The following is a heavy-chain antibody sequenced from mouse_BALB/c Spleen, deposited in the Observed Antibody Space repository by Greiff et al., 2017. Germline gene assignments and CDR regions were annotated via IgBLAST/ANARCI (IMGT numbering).Heavy chain of an antibody. Sequence: EVKLMESGGGLVKPGGSLKLSCAASGFTFSSYAMSWVRQTPEKRLEWVASISSGGSTYYPDSVKGRFTISRDNARNILYLQMSSLRSEDTAMYYCARQVITEAMDYWGQGTSVTVSS. CDR3: ARQVITEAMDY. V-gene: IGHV5-6-5*01. CDR1: GFTFSSYA. CDR2: ISSGGST. J-gene: IGHJ4*01. D-gene: IGHD2-4*01.